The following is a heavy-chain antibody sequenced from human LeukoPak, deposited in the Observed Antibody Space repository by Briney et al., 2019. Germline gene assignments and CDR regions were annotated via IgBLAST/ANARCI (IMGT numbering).Heavy chain of an antibody. D-gene: IGHD6-6*01. CDR2: IYTSGST. CDR1: GGSISSGSYY. V-gene: IGHV4-61*02. Sequence: PSQTLSLTCTVSGGSISSGSYYWSWIRQPAGKGLEWIGRIYTSGSTNYNPSLKSRVTISVDTSKNQFSLKLSSVTAADTAVYYCARELQLVKFLLDYWGQGTLVTVSS. J-gene: IGHJ4*02. CDR3: ARELQLVKFLLDY.